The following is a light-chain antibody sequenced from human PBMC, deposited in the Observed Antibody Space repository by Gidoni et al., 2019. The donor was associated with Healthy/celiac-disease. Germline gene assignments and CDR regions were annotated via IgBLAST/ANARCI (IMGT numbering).Light chain of an antibody. CDR1: QSVSSY. J-gene: IGKJ2*01. CDR2: DAS. V-gene: IGKV3-11*01. CDR3: QQRSNWLYT. Sequence: EIVLTQSPATLSLSPGERATLSCSASQSVSSYLAWYQQKPGQARRLLIYDASNRATGIPARFSGSRSGTVFTLTISSLEPEDCAVYYCQQRSNWLYTFGQGTKLEIK.